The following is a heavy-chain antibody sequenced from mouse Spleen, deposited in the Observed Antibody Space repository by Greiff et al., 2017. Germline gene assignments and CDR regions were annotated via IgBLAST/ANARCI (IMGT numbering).Heavy chain of an antibody. V-gene: IGHV2-2*01. Sequence: VQLVESGPGLVQPSQSLSITCTVSGFSLTSYGVHWVRQSPGKGLEWLGVIWSGGSTDYNAAFISRLSISKDNSKSQVFFKMNSLQADDTAIYYCARSMMVTTRGAMDYWGQGTSVTVSS. CDR1: GFSLTSYG. D-gene: IGHD2-3*01. CDR3: ARSMMVTTRGAMDY. J-gene: IGHJ4*01. CDR2: IWSGGST.